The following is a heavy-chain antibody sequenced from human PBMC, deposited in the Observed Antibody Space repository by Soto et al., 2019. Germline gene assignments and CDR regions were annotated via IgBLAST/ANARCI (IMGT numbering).Heavy chain of an antibody. CDR1: GGSISSYY. J-gene: IGHJ6*02. CDR3: ARVPGYCSGGSCYYYYGMDV. CDR2: IYYSGST. Sequence: SETLSLTCTVSGGSISSYYWSWIRQPPGKGLEWIGYIYYSGSTNYNPSLKSRVTISVDTSKNQFSLKLSSVTAADTAVYYCARVPGYCSGGSCYYYYGMDVWGQGTTGTVSS. D-gene: IGHD2-15*01. V-gene: IGHV4-59*01.